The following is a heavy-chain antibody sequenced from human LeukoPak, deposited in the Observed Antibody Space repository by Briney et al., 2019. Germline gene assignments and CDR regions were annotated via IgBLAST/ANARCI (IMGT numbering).Heavy chain of an antibody. Sequence: GESLKVSCKASGYTFTSYAMHWVRQAPGQRLEWMGWINAGNGNTKYSQKFQGRVTITRDTSASTAYMELSSLRSEDTAVYYCARLTYYYDSSGQNWFDPWGQGALVTVSS. CDR3: ARLTYYYDSSGQNWFDP. J-gene: IGHJ5*02. CDR1: GYTFTSYA. V-gene: IGHV1-3*01. D-gene: IGHD3-22*01. CDR2: INAGNGNT.